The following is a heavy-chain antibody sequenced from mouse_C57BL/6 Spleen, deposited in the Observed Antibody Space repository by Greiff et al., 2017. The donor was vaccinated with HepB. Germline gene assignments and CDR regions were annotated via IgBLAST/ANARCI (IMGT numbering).Heavy chain of an antibody. D-gene: IGHD1-1*02. Sequence: VQLQQSGAELVRPGASVKLSCKASGYTFTDYYINWVKQRPGQGLEWIARIYPGSGNTYYNEKFKGKATLTAEKSSSTAYMQLSSLTSEDSAVYFCARSGGKPLFDYWGQGTTLTVSS. V-gene: IGHV1-76*01. CDR1: GYTFTDYY. CDR2: IYPGSGNT. J-gene: IGHJ2*01. CDR3: ARSGGKPLFDY.